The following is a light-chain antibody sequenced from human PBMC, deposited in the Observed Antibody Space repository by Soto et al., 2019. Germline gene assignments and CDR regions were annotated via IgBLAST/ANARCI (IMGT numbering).Light chain of an antibody. CDR1: QSLLHSNGYNY. Sequence: DIVLTQSPLSLPVTPGEPASISCKSSQSLLHSNGYNYLDWYLQKPGQSPHLLIYLGSNRASGVPDRFSGSGSDTDFTLKSSRVEAEDLGIYYCMQALRPPYTFGQGTKLEIK. CDR3: MQALRPPYT. V-gene: IGKV2-28*01. J-gene: IGKJ2*01. CDR2: LGS.